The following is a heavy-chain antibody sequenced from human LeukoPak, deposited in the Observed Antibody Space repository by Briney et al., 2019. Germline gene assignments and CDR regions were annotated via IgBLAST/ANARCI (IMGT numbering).Heavy chain of an antibody. V-gene: IGHV4-39*01. D-gene: IGHD3-22*01. CDR1: GGSISSSIYY. CDR3: ARRLQTITMIVFDAFDI. J-gene: IGHJ3*02. Sequence: SETLSLTCTVSGGSISSSIYYWGWIRQPRGKGLEWIGPIYYSGSTYYNPSLKSRVTISVDTSKNQVSLKLSSVTAADTAVYYYARRLQTITMIVFDAFDIWGQGTMVTVSS. CDR2: IYYSGST.